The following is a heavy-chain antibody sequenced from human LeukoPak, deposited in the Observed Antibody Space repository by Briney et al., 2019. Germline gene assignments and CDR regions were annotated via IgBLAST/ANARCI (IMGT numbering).Heavy chain of an antibody. D-gene: IGHD6-19*01. CDR2: IKGDGSVK. CDR1: GFTFSDYW. J-gene: IGHJ4*02. CDR3: RAETGE. V-gene: IGHV3-7*01. Sequence: GGSLRLSCAASGFTFSDYWMNWVRQAPGKGLEWVASIKGDGSVKYYVDSVKGRFTISRDNTKNSLYLQMDSLRAEDTAVYYCRAETGEWGQGTLVTVSS.